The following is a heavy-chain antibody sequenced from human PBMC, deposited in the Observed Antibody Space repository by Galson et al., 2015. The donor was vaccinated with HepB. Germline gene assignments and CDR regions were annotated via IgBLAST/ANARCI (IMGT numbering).Heavy chain of an antibody. CDR2: ISGSRTYT. J-gene: IGHJ4*02. CDR1: GFTFSDYY. Sequence: SLRLSCAASGFTFSDYYMSWIRQAPGKGLEWLSYISGSRTYTNYADSVKGRFTISRDNAKNSLFLQMNSLRAEDTAVYYCARVADAYYGDHTYFDSWGQGILVAVSS. V-gene: IGHV3-11*06. D-gene: IGHD4-17*01. CDR3: ARVADAYYGDHTYFDS.